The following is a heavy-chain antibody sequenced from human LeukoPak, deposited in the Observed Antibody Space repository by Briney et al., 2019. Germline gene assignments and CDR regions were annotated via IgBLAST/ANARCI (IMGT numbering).Heavy chain of an antibody. J-gene: IGHJ6*03. D-gene: IGHD2-2*01. CDR3: ARWGLVAPGTYYYYYMDV. Sequence: ASVKVSCKTSGYTFTNYGLAWVRQAPGQGLEWMGWINAFNGDTHYAQNFQGRVTMTTDTSTTTAYMEMRRLRSDDTAVYYCARWGLVAPGTYYYYYMDVWGKGTTVTVSS. CDR2: INAFNGDT. CDR1: GYTFTNYG. V-gene: IGHV1-18*01.